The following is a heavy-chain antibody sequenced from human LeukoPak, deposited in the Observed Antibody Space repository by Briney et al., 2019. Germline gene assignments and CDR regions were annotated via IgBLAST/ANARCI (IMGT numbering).Heavy chain of an antibody. CDR1: GGSFSKYY. CDR3: ARGPRCGQGRCFDP. D-gene: IGHD1-26*01. V-gene: IGHV4-34*01. J-gene: IGHJ5*02. CDR2: NNHSGST. Sequence: SETLSLTCAVYGGSFSKYYWNWIRQPPGKGLEWIGENNHSGSTNYNPSLKSRVTISVDTSKNQFSLRLSSVTAADTAVYHCARGPRCGQGRCFDPWGQGTLVTVSS.